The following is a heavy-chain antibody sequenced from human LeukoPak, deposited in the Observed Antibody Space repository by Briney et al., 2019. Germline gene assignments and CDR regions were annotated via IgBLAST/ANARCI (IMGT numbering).Heavy chain of an antibody. Sequence: GGSLRLSCAASGFTFSSYWMHWVRQAPGKGLVWVSRINSDGSSTSYADSVKGRFTISRDNAKNSLYLQMNSLRAEDTAVYYCARDRRDPVVGNDAFDIWGQGTIVTVSS. D-gene: IGHD1-26*01. J-gene: IGHJ3*02. CDR3: ARDRRDPVVGNDAFDI. CDR2: INSDGSST. V-gene: IGHV3-74*01. CDR1: GFTFSSYW.